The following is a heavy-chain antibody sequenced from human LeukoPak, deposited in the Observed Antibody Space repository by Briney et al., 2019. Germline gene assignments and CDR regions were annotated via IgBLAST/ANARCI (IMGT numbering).Heavy chain of an antibody. J-gene: IGHJ5*02. D-gene: IGHD3-9*01. CDR1: GDSVSSNSAA. Sequence: SHTLSLTCAISGDSVSSNSAAWNWLRQSPSRGLEWRGRTYYRSKWYNDYAVSVKSRITINPDTSKNQFSLQLNSVTPEDTAVYYCARDAAGYDILTGYGFDPWGQGTLVTVSS. CDR2: TYYRSKWYN. V-gene: IGHV6-1*01. CDR3: ARDAAGYDILTGYGFDP.